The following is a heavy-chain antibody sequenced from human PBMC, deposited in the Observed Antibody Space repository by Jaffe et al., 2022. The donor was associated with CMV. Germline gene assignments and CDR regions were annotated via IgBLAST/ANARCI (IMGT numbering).Heavy chain of an antibody. CDR3: ARDYCSSTSCLWVAVMDV. CDR2: INPSGGST. CDR1: GYTFTSYY. J-gene: IGHJ6*04. Sequence: QVQLVQSGAEVKKPGASVKVSCKASGYTFTSYYMHWVRQAPGQGLEWMGIINPSGGSTSYAQKFQGRVTMTRDTSTSTVYMELSSLRSEDTAVYYCARDYCSSTSCLWVAVMDVWGKGTTVTVSS. V-gene: IGHV1-46*01. D-gene: IGHD2-2*01.